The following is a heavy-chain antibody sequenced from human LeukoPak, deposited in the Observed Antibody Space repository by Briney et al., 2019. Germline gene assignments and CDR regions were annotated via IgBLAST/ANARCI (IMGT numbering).Heavy chain of an antibody. Sequence: GGSLRLSCAASGFTFSSYGMHWVRQAPGKGLEWVAVISYDGSNKYYADSVKGRSTISRDNSKNTLYLQMNSLRVEDTAVYYCASLGSNYFDYWGQGTLVTVSS. CDR2: ISYDGSNK. CDR1: GFTFSSYG. J-gene: IGHJ4*02. V-gene: IGHV3-30*03. CDR3: ASLGSNYFDY. D-gene: IGHD3-10*01.